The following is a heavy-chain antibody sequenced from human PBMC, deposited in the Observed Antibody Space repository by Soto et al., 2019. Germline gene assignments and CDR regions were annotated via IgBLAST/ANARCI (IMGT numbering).Heavy chain of an antibody. CDR3: ASQSSEWLLFAS. J-gene: IGHJ4*02. V-gene: IGHV3-48*01. CDR1: GFTFRSYS. CDR2: ISSSSSTI. D-gene: IGHD5-12*01. Sequence: EVQLVESGGGLVQPGGSLRLSCAASGFTFRSYSMNWVRQAPGKGLEWVSYISSSSSTIYYADSVKGRFTISRDNAKNSLYLQMNSLRAEDTAVYYCASQSSEWLLFASWGQGTLVTVSS.